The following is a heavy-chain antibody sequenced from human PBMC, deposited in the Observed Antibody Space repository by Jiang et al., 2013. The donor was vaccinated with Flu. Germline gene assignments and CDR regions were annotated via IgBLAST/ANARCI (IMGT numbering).Heavy chain of an antibody. CDR1: AGSFYSDDYF. CDR3: ARHGGYYDEVWKSYRHRYFFDY. J-gene: IGHJ4*02. Sequence: GLVKPSETLSLTCTVSAGSFYSDDYFWAWIRQAPGEGLEWIGSIYYSGSAHYNPSLESRVTLSIDTSKNQFSLNLNSVTAADTATYYCARHGGYYDEVWKSYRHRYFFDYWGQGTPVTVSS. CDR2: IYYSGSA. V-gene: IGHV4-39*07. D-gene: IGHD3-16*02.